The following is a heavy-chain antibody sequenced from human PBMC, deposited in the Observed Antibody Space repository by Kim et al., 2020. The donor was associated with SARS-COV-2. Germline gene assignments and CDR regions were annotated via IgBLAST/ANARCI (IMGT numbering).Heavy chain of an antibody. J-gene: IGHJ6*04. CDR2: ETV. Sequence: ETVEYAQPVKGRYIISREETKNTMNLQMNSLKSEDTAVYYCTQGIGYSMDVWGEGTTVTVSS. V-gene: IGHV3-15*01. D-gene: IGHD2-2*02. CDR3: TQGIGYSMDV.